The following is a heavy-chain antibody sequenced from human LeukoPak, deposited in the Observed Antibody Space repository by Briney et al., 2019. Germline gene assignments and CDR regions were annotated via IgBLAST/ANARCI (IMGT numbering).Heavy chain of an antibody. CDR3: ASHSSSSEYYYYYMDV. CDR2: IYHSGST. Sequence: PSETLSLTCAVSGYSLSSGYYWGWIRQPPGKGLEWIGSIYHSGSTYYNPSLKSRVAISVDTSKNQFSLKLSSVTAADTAVYYCASHSSSSEYYYYYMDVWGKGTTVTVSS. CDR1: GYSLSSGYY. J-gene: IGHJ6*03. V-gene: IGHV4-38-2*01. D-gene: IGHD6-6*01.